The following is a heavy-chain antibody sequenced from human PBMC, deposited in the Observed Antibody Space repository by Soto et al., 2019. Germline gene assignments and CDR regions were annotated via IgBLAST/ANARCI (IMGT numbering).Heavy chain of an antibody. CDR1: GGSISSGDYY. V-gene: IGHV4-30-4*01. Sequence: SETLSLTCTVSGGSISSGDYYWSWIRQPPGKGLEWIGYMDDGGSTYYNPTLKSRVIISVDTSKNQFSLKLSSVTAADAAVYYCARDANGYKYGAYFDYWGLGTLVTVSS. CDR2: MDDGGST. D-gene: IGHD5-18*01. CDR3: ARDANGYKYGAYFDY. J-gene: IGHJ4*02.